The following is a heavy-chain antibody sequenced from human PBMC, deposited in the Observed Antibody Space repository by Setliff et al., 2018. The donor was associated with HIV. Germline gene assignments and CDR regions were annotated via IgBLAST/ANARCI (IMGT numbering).Heavy chain of an antibody. D-gene: IGHD2-21*02. CDR2: IYPGDSDT. J-gene: IGHJ6*03. Sequence: VESLKISCKGAGYSFTRNWIGWVRQMPGKGLEWMGIIYPGDSDTRYSPSFQGQVTISADRSISTAYLQWRSLKASDTAMYYCARQGEVTAVAPFNNFYMDVWGKGTAVTVSS. CDR1: GYSFTRNW. CDR3: ARQGEVTAVAPFNNFYMDV. V-gene: IGHV5-51*01.